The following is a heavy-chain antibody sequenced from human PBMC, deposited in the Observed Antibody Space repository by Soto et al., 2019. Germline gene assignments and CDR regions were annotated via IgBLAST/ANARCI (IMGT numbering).Heavy chain of an antibody. Sequence: QVQLVQSGAEVKKPGSSVKVSCKASGGTFSSYTISWVRQAPGQGLEWMGRIIPILGIANYAQKFQGRVTITADQYTSXXYXEXXSLRSDDTSVYSCARAHYSDSSGPSTPHYDYGMDVWGQGTTVTVSS. CDR2: IIPILGIA. CDR3: ARAHYSDSSGPSTPHYDYGMDV. D-gene: IGHD3-22*01. J-gene: IGHJ6*01. CDR1: GGTFSSYT. V-gene: IGHV1-69*02.